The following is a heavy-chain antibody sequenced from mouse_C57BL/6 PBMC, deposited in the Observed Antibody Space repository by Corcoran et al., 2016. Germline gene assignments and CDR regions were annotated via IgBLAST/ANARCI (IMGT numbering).Heavy chain of an antibody. CDR1: GYSITSGYY. Sequence: DVQLQESGPGLVKPSQSLSLTCSVTGYSITSGYYWNWIRQFPGNKLEWMGYISYDGSNNYNPSLKNRISITRDTSKNQFYLKLNSVTTEDTATYYCARDRYGAMDYWGQGTSVTVSS. D-gene: IGHD1-1*01. J-gene: IGHJ4*01. CDR3: ARDRYGAMDY. V-gene: IGHV3-6*01. CDR2: ISYDGSN.